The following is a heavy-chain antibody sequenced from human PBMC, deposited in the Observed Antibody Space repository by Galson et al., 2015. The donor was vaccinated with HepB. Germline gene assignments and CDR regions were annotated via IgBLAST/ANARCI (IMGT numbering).Heavy chain of an antibody. CDR3: AILGDSSSWS. V-gene: IGHV3-21*01. CDR1: GFTSSRYH. Sequence: SLRLSCAVSGFTSSRYHMNWVRQAPGKGLEWVSFMSSSGTDIRYADSVEGRFTISRDNSKNTLYLQMNSLRAEDTAVYYCAILGDSSSWSWGQGTLVTVSS. CDR2: MSSSGTDI. D-gene: IGHD6-13*01. J-gene: IGHJ5*02.